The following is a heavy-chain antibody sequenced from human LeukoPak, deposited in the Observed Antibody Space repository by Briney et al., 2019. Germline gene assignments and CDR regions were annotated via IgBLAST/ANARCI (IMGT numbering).Heavy chain of an antibody. Sequence: GASVKVSCKASGYRFTGYGISWVRQAPGQGLEWMGWISSYNGNTNYAQKLQGRVTMTTDTSTSTAYMELRSLRSDDTAVYYCASFARPQPYYYMDVWGKGTTVTVSS. CDR2: ISSYNGNT. D-gene: IGHD2-2*01. CDR3: ASFARPQPYYYMDV. CDR1: GYRFTGYG. J-gene: IGHJ6*03. V-gene: IGHV1-18*01.